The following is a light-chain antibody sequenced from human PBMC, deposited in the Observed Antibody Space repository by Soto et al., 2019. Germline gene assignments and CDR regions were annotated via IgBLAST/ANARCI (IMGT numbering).Light chain of an antibody. Sequence: EIVMTQSPATLSVSPGERATLSCRASQSVRSNLAWYQQKPGQAPRLLIYDVSTRATGIPARFSGSGSGTEFTLTISSLQSEDFAVYYCQQYNNWPAITFGQGTRLEIK. CDR3: QQYNNWPAIT. J-gene: IGKJ5*01. V-gene: IGKV3D-15*01. CDR1: QSVRSN. CDR2: DVS.